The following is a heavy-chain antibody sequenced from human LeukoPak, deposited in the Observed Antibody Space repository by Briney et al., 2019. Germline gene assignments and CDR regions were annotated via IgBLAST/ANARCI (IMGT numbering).Heavy chain of an antibody. CDR2: ISASGGST. Sequence: GGSLRLSCAASGFTFSSYSMNWVRQAPGKGLEWVSAISASGGSTYYVDSVKGRFTISRDNSKNTLYLQMNSLRAEDTAVYYCARRPQNYGVDYWGQGTLVTVSS. V-gene: IGHV3-23*01. J-gene: IGHJ4*02. D-gene: IGHD4-17*01. CDR1: GFTFSSYS. CDR3: ARRPQNYGVDY.